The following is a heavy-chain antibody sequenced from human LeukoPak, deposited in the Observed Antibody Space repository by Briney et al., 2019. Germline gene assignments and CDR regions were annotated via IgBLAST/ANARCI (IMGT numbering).Heavy chain of an antibody. CDR2: IKQDGSAK. J-gene: IGHJ4*02. CDR1: EFSFRSYW. D-gene: IGHD2-2*01. CDR3: AKDSGYCSSASCLGYFDY. V-gene: IGHV3-7*03. Sequence: GGSLRLSCVASEFSFRSYWMTWVRQAPGKGLEWVANIKQDGSAKYFVDSVKGRFTIFRDNAKNSLYLQMNSLRAEDTAVYYCAKDSGYCSSASCLGYFDYWGQGTQLTVSS.